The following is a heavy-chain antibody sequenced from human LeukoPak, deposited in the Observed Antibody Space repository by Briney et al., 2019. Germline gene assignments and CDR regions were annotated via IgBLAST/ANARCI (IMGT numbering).Heavy chain of an antibody. J-gene: IGHJ4*02. CDR1: GYTFTSYY. CDR3: ASQGYSSSWYVPTGY. D-gene: IGHD6-13*01. Sequence: ASVKVSCKASGYTFTSYYMHWVRQAPGQGLEWMGIINPSGGSTSYAQKFQGRVTMTRDTSTSTVYMELSSLRSEDTAVYYCASQGYSSSWYVPTGYWGQGTLVTVSS. CDR2: INPSGGST. V-gene: IGHV1-46*01.